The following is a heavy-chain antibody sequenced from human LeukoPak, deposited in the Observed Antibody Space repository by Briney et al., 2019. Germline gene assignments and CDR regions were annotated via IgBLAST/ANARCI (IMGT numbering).Heavy chain of an antibody. D-gene: IGHD2-15*01. CDR2: VSAYNGNT. CDR1: GYTFTNYG. CDR3: ARDLSLVVVIQGY. Sequence: ASVTVSCKASGYTFTNYGISWARQAPGQGLEWMGWVSAYNGNTSYAQKLQGRVTMTTDTSTSTAYMELRSLRSDDTAVYYCARDLSLVVVIQGYWGQGTLVTVSS. J-gene: IGHJ4*02. V-gene: IGHV1-18*01.